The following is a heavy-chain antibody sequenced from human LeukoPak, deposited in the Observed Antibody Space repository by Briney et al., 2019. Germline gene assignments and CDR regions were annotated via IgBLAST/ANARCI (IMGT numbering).Heavy chain of an antibody. CDR3: ARDLKTGDGGY. Sequence: GRSLRLSCAASGFTFSSYGMHWVRQAPGKGLEWVAVIWYDGSNKYYADSVKGRSTISRDNSKNTLYLQMNSLRAEDTAVYYCARDLKTGDGGYWGQGTLVTVSS. D-gene: IGHD7-27*01. J-gene: IGHJ4*02. CDR1: GFTFSSYG. V-gene: IGHV3-33*01. CDR2: IWYDGSNK.